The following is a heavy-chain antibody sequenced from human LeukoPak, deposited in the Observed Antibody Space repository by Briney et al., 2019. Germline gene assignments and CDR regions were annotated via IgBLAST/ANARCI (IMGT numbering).Heavy chain of an antibody. Sequence: SETLSLTCTVSGGSISSYYWSWIRQPAGKGLEWIGRIYTSGSTNYNPSLKSRVTMSVDTSKNQFSLKLSSVTAADTAVYYCAREPVWEQQLVEVFEYQNWFDPWGQGTLVTVSS. CDR1: GGSISSYY. CDR3: AREPVWEQQLVEVFEYQNWFDP. V-gene: IGHV4-4*07. CDR2: IYTSGST. D-gene: IGHD6-13*01. J-gene: IGHJ5*02.